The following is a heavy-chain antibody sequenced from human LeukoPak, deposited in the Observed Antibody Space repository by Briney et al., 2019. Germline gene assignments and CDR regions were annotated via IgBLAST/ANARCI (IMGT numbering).Heavy chain of an antibody. CDR1: GAAISSGSSY. V-gene: IGHV4-39*01. J-gene: IGHJ3*02. Sequence: SETLSLTCTVSGAAISSGSSYWGWIRQPPGKGLECIATIYYSGSTYNNPSLKSRVTVSVDTSKNQFSLKLSSVTAADTAVYYRARQGNSGWYRDAFDIWGQGTMVTVSS. D-gene: IGHD6-19*01. CDR2: IYYSGST. CDR3: ARQGNSGWYRDAFDI.